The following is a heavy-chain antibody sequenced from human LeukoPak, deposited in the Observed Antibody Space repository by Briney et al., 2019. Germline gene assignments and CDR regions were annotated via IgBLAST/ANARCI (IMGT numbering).Heavy chain of an antibody. V-gene: IGHV3-30*02. CDR2: IRYDGSNK. J-gene: IGHJ4*02. Sequence: GRSLRLSCAASGFTFSSYGMHWVRQAPGKGLEWVAFIRYDGSNKYYADSVKGRFTISRDNSKNTLYLQMNSLRAEDTAVYYCAKDSDYYFDYWGQGTLVTVSS. D-gene: IGHD3-3*01. CDR3: AKDSDYYFDY. CDR1: GFTFSSYG.